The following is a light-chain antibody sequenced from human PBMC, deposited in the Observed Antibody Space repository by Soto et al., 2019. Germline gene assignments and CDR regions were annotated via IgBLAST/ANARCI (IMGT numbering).Light chain of an antibody. V-gene: IGKV1-27*01. CDR2: AAS. Sequence: DFQMTQSPSSLSASVGDRVTITCRASQGINNHLAWFQQKPGKVPKVLIYAASTLQSGVPSRFSGSGSGTDFTLTISRLQPEDVATYSCQNYNSAPPAGTFGGGTKVEIK. CDR1: QGINNH. J-gene: IGKJ4*01. CDR3: QNYNSAPPAGT.